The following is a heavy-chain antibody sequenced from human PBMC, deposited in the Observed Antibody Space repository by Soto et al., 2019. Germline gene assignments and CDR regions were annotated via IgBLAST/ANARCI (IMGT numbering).Heavy chain of an antibody. CDR2: ISAYNGNT. D-gene: IGHD3-10*01. V-gene: IGHV1-18*01. CDR1: GYTFNRYG. Sequence: QVQLVQSGAEVKKPGASVKVSCKASGYTFNRYGISWERQAPGQGLEWMGWISAYNGNTNYAQTLQGRVTMTTDTSTSTAYIELRSLRSDDTDEYYCAREGYYGSGSADYWGQGTLVTVSS. CDR3: AREGYYGSGSADY. J-gene: IGHJ4*02.